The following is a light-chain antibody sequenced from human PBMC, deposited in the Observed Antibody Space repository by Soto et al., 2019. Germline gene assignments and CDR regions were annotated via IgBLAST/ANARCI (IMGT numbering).Light chain of an antibody. J-gene: IGKJ5*01. CDR3: QQYENLPT. V-gene: IGKV1-33*01. Sequence: DIPMTQSPSSLSASVGARVTITCQASQNINNYLNWYQQKPGRAPKLLIYDASNLEAGVPSRFSGSGSGTDFTFTIRRLQPEDIATDDCQQYENLPTFGQGTRLEIK. CDR1: QNINNY. CDR2: DAS.